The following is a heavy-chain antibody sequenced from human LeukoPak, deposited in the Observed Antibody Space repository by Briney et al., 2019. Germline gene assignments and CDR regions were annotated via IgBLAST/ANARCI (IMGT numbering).Heavy chain of an antibody. J-gene: IGHJ6*02. CDR3: ARDGPIAARHRDYYYYGMDV. V-gene: IGHV1-2*04. CDR2: INPNSGGT. D-gene: IGHD6-6*01. Sequence: ASVKVSCKASGGTISSYAISWVRQAPGQGLEWMGWINPNSGGTNYAQKFQGWVTMTRDTSISTAYMELSRLRSDDTAVYYCARDGPIAARHRDYYYYGMDVWGQGTTVTVSS. CDR1: GGTISSYA.